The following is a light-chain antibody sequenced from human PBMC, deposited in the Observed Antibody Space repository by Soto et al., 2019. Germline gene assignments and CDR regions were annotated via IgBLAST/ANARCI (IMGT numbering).Light chain of an antibody. CDR1: HSISSD. V-gene: IGKV1-39*01. CDR3: PQSYSTPLT. CDR2: TAS. Sequence: DIQMTQSPSSLSASVGYRVTITFRASHSISSDLNWYQQNPGKAPKLLIYTASSLHSGVPSRFSGSESGTACTLTISSLHPEDLATYICPQSYSTPLTFDGGTKVEIK. J-gene: IGKJ4*02.